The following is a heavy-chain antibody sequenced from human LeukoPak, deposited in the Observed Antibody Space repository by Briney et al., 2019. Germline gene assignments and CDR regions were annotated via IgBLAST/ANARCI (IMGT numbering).Heavy chain of an antibody. CDR1: GGTFSSYA. Sequence: SVKVSCKASGGTFSSYAISWVRQAPGQGLEWMGRIIPILGIANYAQKFQGRVTITAHKSTSTAYMELSSLRSEDTAVYYCASPDYGSPYEYFQHWGQGTLVAVSS. D-gene: IGHD4-17*01. CDR3: ASPDYGSPYEYFQH. CDR2: IIPILGIA. V-gene: IGHV1-69*04. J-gene: IGHJ1*01.